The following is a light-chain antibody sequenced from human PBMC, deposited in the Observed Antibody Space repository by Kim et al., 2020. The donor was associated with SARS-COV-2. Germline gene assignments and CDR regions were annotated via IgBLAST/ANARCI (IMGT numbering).Light chain of an antibody. J-gene: IGLJ1*01. CDR3: SSYTSSNSPYV. CDR2: DVS. CDR1: SSDVVGYNY. V-gene: IGLV2-14*01. Sequence: QSALTQPRSVSGSPGQSITISCTGTSSDVVGYNYVSWYQQHPGKAPKLIIYDVSKRPSGVANRFSGSKSGNTASLTISGLQSEDEADYYCSSYTSSNSPYVFGTGTKVTVL.